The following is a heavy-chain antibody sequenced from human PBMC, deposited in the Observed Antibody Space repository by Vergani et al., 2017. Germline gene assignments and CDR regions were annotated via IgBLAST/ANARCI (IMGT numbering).Heavy chain of an antibody. CDR1: GFTFSSYA. D-gene: IGHD4-17*01. CDR3: ARGSLDYGDPNAFDI. J-gene: IGHJ3*02. CDR2: IGTAGDT. V-gene: IGHV3-13*01. Sequence: EVQLVESGGGLVQPGGSLRLSCAASGFTFSSYAMHWVRQATGKGLEWVSAIGTAGDTNYPGSVKGRFTISRENAKNSLYLQMNSLRAGDTAVYYCARGSLDYGDPNAFDIWGQGTMVTVSS.